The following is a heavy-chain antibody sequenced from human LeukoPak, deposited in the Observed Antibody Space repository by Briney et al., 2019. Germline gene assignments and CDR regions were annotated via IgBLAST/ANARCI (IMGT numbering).Heavy chain of an antibody. CDR2: ISGSGTNI. CDR1: GFSFSDYP. Sequence: QPGGSLRLSCAASGFSFSDYPMDWVRQAPGKWLEWRSYISGSGTNIFYADSVKGRFTISRDNAKNSLFLQMNSLRVEDTAVYDCARTVDGVTGSDYWGQGTLVTVSS. J-gene: IGHJ4*02. CDR3: ARTVDGVTGSDY. V-gene: IGHV3-48*01. D-gene: IGHD3-10*01.